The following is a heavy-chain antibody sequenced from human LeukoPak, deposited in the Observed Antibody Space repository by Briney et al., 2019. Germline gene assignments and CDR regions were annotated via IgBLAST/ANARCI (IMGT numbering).Heavy chain of an antibody. D-gene: IGHD2-2*01. J-gene: IGHJ4*02. CDR3: ARELDCSSTSCEVGGGFDY. CDR2: IYYSGST. CDR1: GGSISSSSYY. V-gene: IGHV4-39*01. Sequence: SETLSLTCTVSGGSISSSSYYWGWIRQPPGKGLEWIGSIYYSGSTYYNPSLKSRVTISVDTSKNQFSLKLSSVTAADTAVYYCARELDCSSTSCEVGGGFDYWGQGTLVTVS.